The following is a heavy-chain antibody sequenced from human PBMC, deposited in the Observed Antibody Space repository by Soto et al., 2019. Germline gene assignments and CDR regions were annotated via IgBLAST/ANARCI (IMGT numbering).Heavy chain of an antibody. J-gene: IGHJ4*02. CDR3: TSSITMIVDFDY. D-gene: IGHD3-22*01. CDR2: IKSKTDGGTT. Sequence: GGSLRLSGAASGFTFSNACMSWVRQAPGKGLEWVGRIKSKTDGGTTDYAAPVKGRFTISRDDSKNTLYLQMNSLKTEDTAVYYCTSSITMIVDFDYWGQGTLVTVSS. CDR1: GFTFSNAC. V-gene: IGHV3-15*01.